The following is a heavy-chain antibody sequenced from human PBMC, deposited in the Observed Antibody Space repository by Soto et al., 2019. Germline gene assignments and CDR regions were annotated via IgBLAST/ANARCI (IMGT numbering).Heavy chain of an antibody. CDR3: ARDRLRIYGIDV. J-gene: IGHJ6*02. Sequence: PGGSLRLSCAASGFTFSSYSMNWVRQAPGKGLEWVSSISSSSSYIYYADSVKGRFTISRDNAKNSLYLQMNSLRAEDTAVYYCARDRLRIYGIDVWGQGTTVTV. V-gene: IGHV3-21*01. CDR2: ISSSSSYI. D-gene: IGHD2-15*01. CDR1: GFTFSSYS.